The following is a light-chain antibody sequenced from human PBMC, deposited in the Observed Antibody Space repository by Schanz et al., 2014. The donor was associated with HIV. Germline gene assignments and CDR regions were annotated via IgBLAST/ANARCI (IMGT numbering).Light chain of an antibody. Sequence: QAVVTQPPSASGTPGQRVTISCSGSSSNLGNNFVYWHQQLPGTAPKLLIYANMQRPSGVPDRFSGSGSGTSATLAISGLQSEDEADYYCATWVDSLNGWVFGGGTKLTVL. CDR2: ANM. J-gene: IGLJ3*02. CDR1: SSNLGNNF. CDR3: ATWVDSLNGWV. V-gene: IGLV1-44*01.